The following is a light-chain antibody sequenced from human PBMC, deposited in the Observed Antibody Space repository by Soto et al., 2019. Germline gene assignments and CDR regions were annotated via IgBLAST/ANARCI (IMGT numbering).Light chain of an antibody. Sequence: EIVLTQSPGTLSLSPGKRPTLSCRASQSLNSFYLAWYQQKPGQAPRLLIYGSSNRATGIPDRFSGSGSGTDFTLTISRLDPEDFAVYYWQQYDISPRTFGQGTKVEVK. V-gene: IGKV3-20*01. CDR1: QSLNSFY. CDR3: QQYDISPRT. J-gene: IGKJ1*01. CDR2: GSS.